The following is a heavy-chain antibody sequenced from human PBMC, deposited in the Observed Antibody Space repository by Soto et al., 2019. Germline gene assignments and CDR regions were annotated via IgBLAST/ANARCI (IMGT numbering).Heavy chain of an antibody. CDR1: GGTFSSYA. V-gene: IGHV1-69*13. CDR2: IIPIFGTA. CDR3: ARVSSGWLEPYYYYGMDV. Sequence: ASVKVSCKASGGTFSSYAISWVRQAPGQGLEWMGGIIPIFGTANYAQKFQGRVTITADESTSTAYMELSSLRSEDTAVYYCARVSSGWLEPYYYYGMDVWGQGTTVTVSS. J-gene: IGHJ6*02. D-gene: IGHD6-19*01.